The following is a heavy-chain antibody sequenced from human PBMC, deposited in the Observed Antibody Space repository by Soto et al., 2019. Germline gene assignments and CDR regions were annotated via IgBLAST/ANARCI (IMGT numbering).Heavy chain of an antibody. D-gene: IGHD5-12*01. CDR1: GYTFNTHY. V-gene: IGHV1-46*02. CDR3: ARDLLRWLQDV. J-gene: IGHJ6*02. Sequence: QVRLVQSGAEVKKPGASVKVSCKASGYTFNTHYLHWVRQAPGHGLEWMWLINPADDGDTNYAQKFQGRVTMTRYASTSTVYLELSSLRSEDTAVYYCARDLLRWLQDVWGQGTTVTVSS. CDR2: INPADDGDT.